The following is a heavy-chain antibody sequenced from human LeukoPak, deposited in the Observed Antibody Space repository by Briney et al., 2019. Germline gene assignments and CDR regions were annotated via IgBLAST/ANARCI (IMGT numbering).Heavy chain of an antibody. CDR3: ARGDWRDY. CDR2: IKGDGSST. Sequence: PGGSLRLSCAASGFPFSSYWMHWVRQVPGKGLVWVSRIKGDGSSTSYADSVKGRFTVSRDNAKSTLYLQMNSLRDEDTAVYYCARGDWRDYWGQGTLVTVSS. J-gene: IGHJ4*02. V-gene: IGHV3-74*01. D-gene: IGHD3-3*01. CDR1: GFPFSSYW.